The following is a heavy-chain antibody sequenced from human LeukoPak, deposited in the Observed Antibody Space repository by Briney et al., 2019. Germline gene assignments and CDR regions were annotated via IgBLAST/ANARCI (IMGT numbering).Heavy chain of an antibody. V-gene: IGHV3-74*01. CDR2: INSDGSTT. CDR3: ATLEMATPLDY. Sequence: GGSLRLSCAASGFTFSVYWMHWVRQAPGKGLVWVSRINSDGSTTTYADFVKGRFTISRDNSKNTLYLQMNSLRAEDTAVYYCATLEMATPLDYWGQGTLVTVSS. D-gene: IGHD5-24*01. CDR1: GFTFSVYW. J-gene: IGHJ4*02.